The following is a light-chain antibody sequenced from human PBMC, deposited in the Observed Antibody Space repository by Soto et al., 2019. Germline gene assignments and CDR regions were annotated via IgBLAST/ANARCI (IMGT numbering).Light chain of an antibody. V-gene: IGKV1-5*01. CDR2: DVS. Sequence: DIQMTQFPSTLSASVGDRVTITCRASQTISSRVAWYQQKPGKAPKLLIYDVSTLESGVPLRFSGRGSGTEFTLTITSLQPDDLATYYCQQYDTFWTFGQGTKVDIK. CDR1: QTISSR. J-gene: IGKJ1*01. CDR3: QQYDTFWT.